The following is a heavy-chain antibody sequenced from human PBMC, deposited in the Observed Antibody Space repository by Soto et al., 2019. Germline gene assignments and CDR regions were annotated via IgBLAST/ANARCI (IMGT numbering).Heavy chain of an antibody. Sequence: EVLLVESGGGLVKPGGSLRLSCAASGFTFATYDMNWVRQAPGKGLEWVSYISSDSAHIYYADSMKGRFTISRDDAKNSLYLQMNSLRVGDTAVYYCARALSDDPIDYWGQGTLFTVSS. CDR3: ARALSDDPIDY. CDR1: GFTFATYD. CDR2: ISSDSAHI. V-gene: IGHV3-21*01. J-gene: IGHJ4*02. D-gene: IGHD1-1*01.